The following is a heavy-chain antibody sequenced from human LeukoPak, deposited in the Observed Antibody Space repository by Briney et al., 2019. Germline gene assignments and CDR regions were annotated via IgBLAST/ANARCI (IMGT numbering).Heavy chain of an antibody. V-gene: IGHV3-48*02. CDR3: ARPHQDYVWGSPDY. D-gene: IGHD3-16*01. CDR1: GFTFSGYW. Sequence: PGGSLRLSCEASGFTFSGYWLHWVRQAPGKGLEWVSYISSGSRSIYYADSVKGRFTISRDNAKNSLYLQMNSLRDEDTAVYYCARPHQDYVWGSPDYWGQGTLVTVSS. CDR2: ISSGSRSI. J-gene: IGHJ4*02.